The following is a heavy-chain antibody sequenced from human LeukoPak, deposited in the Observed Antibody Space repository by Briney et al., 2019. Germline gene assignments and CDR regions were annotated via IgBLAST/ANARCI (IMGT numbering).Heavy chain of an antibody. CDR1: GGSISSYY. CDR3: ARDGTSYYYGSSGNDAFDI. CDR2: IYYSGST. J-gene: IGHJ3*02. Sequence: SETLSLTCTVSGGSISSYYWSWIRQPPGKGLEWIGYIYYSGSTNYNPSLKSRVTISVDTSKNQCSLKLSSVTAADTAVYYCARDGTSYYYGSSGNDAFDIWGQGTMVTVSS. V-gene: IGHV4-59*01. D-gene: IGHD3-22*01.